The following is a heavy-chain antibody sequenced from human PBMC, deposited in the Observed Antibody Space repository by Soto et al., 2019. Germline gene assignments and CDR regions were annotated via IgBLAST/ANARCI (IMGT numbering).Heavy chain of an antibody. J-gene: IGHJ4*02. D-gene: IGHD6-6*01. CDR3: ARGSSSSDFDY. V-gene: IGHV1-3*01. CDR1: GYTFTSYA. Sequence: QVQLVQSGAEVKKPGASVKVSCKASGYTFTSYAMHWVRQAPGQRLEWMGWINAGNGNTKYSQKFQGRVTITRDTAASTAYMELSSLRSEDTAVYYCARGSSSSDFDYWGQGTLVTVSS. CDR2: INAGNGNT.